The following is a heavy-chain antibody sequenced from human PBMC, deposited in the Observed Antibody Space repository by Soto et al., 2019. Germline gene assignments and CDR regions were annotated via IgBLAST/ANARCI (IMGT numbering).Heavy chain of an antibody. CDR1: GFTFSSYS. CDR3: AGEYCSSTSCYGFDP. Sequence: GGSLRLSCAASGFTFSSYSMHWVRQAPGKGLEWVAVISYDGSNKYYADSVKGRFTITRDNSKNTLYLQMNSLRAEDTAVYYCAGEYCSSTSCYGFDPWGQGTLVTVSS. D-gene: IGHD2-2*01. CDR2: ISYDGSNK. J-gene: IGHJ5*02. V-gene: IGHV3-30*14.